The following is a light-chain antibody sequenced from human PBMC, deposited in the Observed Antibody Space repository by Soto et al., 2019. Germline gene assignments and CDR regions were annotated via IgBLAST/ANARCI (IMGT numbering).Light chain of an antibody. CDR2: DVT. V-gene: IGLV2-11*01. CDR3: CSYAGSYTLV. J-gene: IGLJ2*01. Sequence: QSALTQPRSVSGSPGQSVTISCTGTGSDVGGYNYVSWYQQHPGKAPKLMINDVTKRTSGVPDRFSGSKSGNTASLTISGLQAEDEADYYCCSYAGSYTLVFGGGTKLTVL. CDR1: GSDVGGYNY.